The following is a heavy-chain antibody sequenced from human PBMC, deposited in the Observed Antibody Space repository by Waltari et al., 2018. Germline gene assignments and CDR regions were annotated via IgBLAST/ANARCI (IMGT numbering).Heavy chain of an antibody. J-gene: IGHJ4*02. D-gene: IGHD2-2*01. CDR1: GYTFTSYD. CDR3: ARGAGAVVVPAVHPAAY. Sequence: QVQLVQSGAEVKKPGASVKVSCKASGYTFTSYDINWVRQATGQGLAWMGGMNPNSGNTGYAQKFQARVTITRNTSISPAYMELSSLGSEDTAVYYCARGAGAVVVPAVHPAAYWGQGTLVTVSS. CDR2: MNPNSGNT. V-gene: IGHV1-8*03.